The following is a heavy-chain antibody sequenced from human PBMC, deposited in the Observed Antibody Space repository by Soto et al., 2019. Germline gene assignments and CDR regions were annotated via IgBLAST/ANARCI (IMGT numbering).Heavy chain of an antibody. Sequence: ASVKVSCKASGYTFTGYYMHWVRQAPGQGLEWMGWINPNSGGTNYAQKFQGRVTMTRDTSISTAYMELSRLRSDDTAVYYCARDGRYSSGWYDFDYWGQGXLVTVYS. V-gene: IGHV1-2*02. D-gene: IGHD6-19*01. J-gene: IGHJ4*02. CDR3: ARDGRYSSGWYDFDY. CDR1: GYTFTGYY. CDR2: INPNSGGT.